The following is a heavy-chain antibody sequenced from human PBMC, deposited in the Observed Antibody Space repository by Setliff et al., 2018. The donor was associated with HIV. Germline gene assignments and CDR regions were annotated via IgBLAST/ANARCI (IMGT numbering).Heavy chain of an antibody. CDR2: IKHDGSAR. J-gene: IGHJ4*02. CDR3: ARCAAGPYCRNSFDS. D-gene: IGHD1-26*01. CDR1: GFSFSTHY. V-gene: IGHV3-7*03. Sequence: LRLSCAASGFSFSTHYMAWVRQAPGKGLEWVANIKHDGSARYYVASVMDRFTISRDNAKNSLVLQMNSLRDEDTALYYCARCAAGPYCRNSFDSWGRGTLVTSPQ.